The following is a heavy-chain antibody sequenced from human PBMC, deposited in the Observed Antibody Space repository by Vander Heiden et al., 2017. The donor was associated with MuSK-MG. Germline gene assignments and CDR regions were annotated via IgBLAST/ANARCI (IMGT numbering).Heavy chain of an antibody. Sequence: QVQLQESGPGLVKPSETLSLTCCVPGGSFSTSYWSWIRQPPGKGLEWIGHISYSGSTNYNPSLKSRVSMSVDTSKNQFSLKLSSVTAADTAVYYCARHSSQYYFDYWGQGTLVTVSS. D-gene: IGHD6-19*01. CDR2: ISYSGST. CDR1: GGSFSTSY. V-gene: IGHV4-59*08. J-gene: IGHJ4*02. CDR3: ARHSSQYYFDY.